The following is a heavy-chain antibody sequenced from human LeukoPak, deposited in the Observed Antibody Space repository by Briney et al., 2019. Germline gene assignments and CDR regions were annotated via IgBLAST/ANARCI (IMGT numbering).Heavy chain of an antibody. CDR2: ISGSAGGT. Sequence: PGGSLRLSCAVSGITLSNYGMSWVRQAPGKGLEGVAGISGSAGGTYYADSVKGRFTISRDNAKNTLYLQLNNLRAEDTAVYFCAKRGVVIRVILVGFYKEAYYFDSWGQGALVTVSS. J-gene: IGHJ4*02. CDR3: AKRGVVIRVILVGFYKEAYYFDS. V-gene: IGHV3-23*01. D-gene: IGHD3-22*01. CDR1: GITLSNYG.